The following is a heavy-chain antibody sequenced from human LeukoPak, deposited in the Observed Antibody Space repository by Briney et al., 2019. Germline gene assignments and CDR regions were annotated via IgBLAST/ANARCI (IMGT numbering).Heavy chain of an antibody. CDR2: IYFTESS. CDR3: ARRLGYCGGDCSRVVAFDI. J-gene: IGHJ3*02. Sequence: SETLSLTCTVSGGFISSRGYYWGWIRQPPGKGLGLIGSIYFTESSYYNPSLKSRVTISRDTSKNQFSLNLSSVTAADTAVYLCARRLGYCGGDCSRVVAFDIWGQGTMVTVSS. CDR1: GGFISSRGYY. D-gene: IGHD2-21*02. V-gene: IGHV4-39*01.